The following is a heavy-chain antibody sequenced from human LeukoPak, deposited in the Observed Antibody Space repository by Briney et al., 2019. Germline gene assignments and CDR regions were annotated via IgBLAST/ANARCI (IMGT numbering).Heavy chain of an antibody. Sequence: PSETLSLTCAVYGGSFSGYYWSWIRQPPGKGLEWIGEINHSGSTNYNPSLKSRVTISVDTSKNQFSLKLSSVTAADTAVYYCARGRNTRGFQHWGQGTLVTVSS. CDR1: GGSFSGYY. D-gene: IGHD4-11*01. CDR2: INHSGST. CDR3: ARGRNTRGFQH. V-gene: IGHV4-34*01. J-gene: IGHJ1*01.